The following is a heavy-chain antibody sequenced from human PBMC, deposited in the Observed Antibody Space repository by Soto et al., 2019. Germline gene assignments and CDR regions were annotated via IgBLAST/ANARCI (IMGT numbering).Heavy chain of an antibody. CDR1: GYTFTSYA. CDR3: ARIGREGEGAYYFDY. D-gene: IGHD3-16*01. J-gene: IGHJ4*02. Sequence: QVQLVQSGAEVKKPGASVKVSCKASGYTFTSYAMHWVRQAPGQRLEWMGWINPGNGNTKYSQKFQGRVTITRDTSASTAYMELSSLRSEDTAVYYCARIGREGEGAYYFDYWGQGTLVTVSS. CDR2: INPGNGNT. V-gene: IGHV1-3*01.